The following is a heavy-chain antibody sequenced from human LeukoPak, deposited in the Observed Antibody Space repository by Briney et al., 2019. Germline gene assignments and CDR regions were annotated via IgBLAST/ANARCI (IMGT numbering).Heavy chain of an antibody. D-gene: IGHD3-3*02. J-gene: IGHJ4*02. CDR2: INPNSGGT. CDR1: GYTFTGYY. Sequence: ASVRVSCKASGYTFTGYYVHWLRQAPGQGLTWMGWINPNSGGTDYAQQYQGRITLTRDTSISTVYMELSSLTSDDLAVYFCARAFFNSGFDYWGQGTLVTVSS. CDR3: ARAFFNSGFDY. V-gene: IGHV1-2*02.